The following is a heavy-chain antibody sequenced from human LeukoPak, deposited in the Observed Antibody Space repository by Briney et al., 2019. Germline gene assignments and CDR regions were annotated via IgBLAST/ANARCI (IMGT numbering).Heavy chain of an antibody. Sequence: GGSLRLSCAGSGFTFSRYWMSWVRQAPGKGLEWVANIKEDGSEKYYVDSVKGRFTISRDNAKNSLSLQMNSLRAEDTAVYYCARRGYSFGLAPWGQGTLVTVSS. CDR1: GFTFSRYW. V-gene: IGHV3-7*01. D-gene: IGHD5-18*01. J-gene: IGHJ5*02. CDR3: ARRGYSFGLAP. CDR2: IKEDGSEK.